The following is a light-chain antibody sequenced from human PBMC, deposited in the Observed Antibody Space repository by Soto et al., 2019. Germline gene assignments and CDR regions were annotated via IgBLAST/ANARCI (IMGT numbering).Light chain of an antibody. V-gene: IGKV1-5*03. CDR2: QAS. J-gene: IGKJ2*01. Sequence: DIQMTQSPSTLSASVGDRVTITCRASQSISSWLAWYQQKPGKAPSLLIYQASSLESGVPSRVSGSGSGTEFTLTISSLQPEDFATYYCQEYNTYSPYTFGQGTKVEIK. CDR1: QSISSW. CDR3: QEYNTYSPYT.